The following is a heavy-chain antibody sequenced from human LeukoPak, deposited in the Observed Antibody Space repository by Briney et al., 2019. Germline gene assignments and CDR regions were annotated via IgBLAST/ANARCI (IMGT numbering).Heavy chain of an antibody. CDR1: GGTFSSYA. V-gene: IGHV1-69*13. J-gene: IGHJ4*02. Sequence: ASVKVSCKASGGTFSSYAISWVRQAPGQGLEWMGGIIPIFGTTDYAQKFQGRVTITADESTSTAYMDLSSLRSDDTAVYYCARRGDSSSDFDYWGQGTLVTVSP. CDR2: IIPIFGTT. CDR3: ARRGDSSSDFDY. D-gene: IGHD6-6*01.